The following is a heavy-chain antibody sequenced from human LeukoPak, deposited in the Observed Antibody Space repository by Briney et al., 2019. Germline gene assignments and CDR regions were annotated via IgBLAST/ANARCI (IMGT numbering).Heavy chain of an antibody. CDR2: ISSSSSYI. CDR1: AFTFSSYG. V-gene: IGHV3-21*01. CDR3: ARDPATVTTFNYYYYMDV. D-gene: IGHD4-17*01. J-gene: IGHJ6*03. Sequence: GGSLRLSCAASAFTFSSYGMHWVGQAPGKGLEWVSSISSSSSYIYYADSVKGRFTISRDNAKNSLYLQMNSLRAEDTAVYYCARDPATVTTFNYYYYMDVWGKGTTVTVSS.